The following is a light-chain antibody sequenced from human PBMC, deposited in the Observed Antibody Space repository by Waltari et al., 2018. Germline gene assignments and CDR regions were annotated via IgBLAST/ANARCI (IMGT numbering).Light chain of an antibody. CDR3: NSYTGSSSWV. CDR2: DVF. J-gene: IGLJ3*02. CDR1: SSDVGFYNF. V-gene: IGLV2-14*01. Sequence: QSALTQPASASGSPGQSITISCTGTSSDVGFYNFVSWYQQHPGKAPKLIIYDVFERPSGVSNRFSGSKSGNTASLTISGLLAEDEADYYCNSYTGSSSWVFGGGTKLTVL.